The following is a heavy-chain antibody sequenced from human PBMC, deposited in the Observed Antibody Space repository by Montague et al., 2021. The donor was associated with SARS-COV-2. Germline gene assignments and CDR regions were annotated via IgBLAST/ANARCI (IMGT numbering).Heavy chain of an antibody. Sequence: SLRLSCAASGFTFSSYGMHWVRQAPGKGLEWVAVIWYDGSNKYYADSVKGRFTFSRDNSKNTLYLQMNSLRAEDTAVYYCASMVRGVIDAFDIWGQGTMVAVSS. CDR2: IWYDGSNK. V-gene: IGHV3-33*01. J-gene: IGHJ3*02. CDR3: ASMVRGVIDAFDI. D-gene: IGHD3-10*01. CDR1: GFTFSSYG.